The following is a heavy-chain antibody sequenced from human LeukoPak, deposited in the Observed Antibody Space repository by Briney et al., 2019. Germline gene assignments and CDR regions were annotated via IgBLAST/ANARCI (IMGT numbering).Heavy chain of an antibody. Sequence: PSETLSLTCTVSGGSISSSSYYWGWIRQPPGKGLVWIGSIYYSGSTYYNPSLKSRVTISVDTSKNQFSLKLSSVTAADTAVYYCARAVEGWLLFYFDYWGQGSLVIVSS. J-gene: IGHJ4*02. CDR3: ARAVEGWLLFYFDY. CDR1: GGSISSSSYY. V-gene: IGHV4-39*01. CDR2: IYYSGST. D-gene: IGHD2-21*02.